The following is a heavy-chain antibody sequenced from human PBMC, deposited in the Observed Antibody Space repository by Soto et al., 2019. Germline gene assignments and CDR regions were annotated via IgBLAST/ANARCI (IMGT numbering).Heavy chain of an antibody. V-gene: IGHV4-39*01. CDR2: VYYSGGA. CDR1: GVSIHNSHSF. Sequence: ETLSLTCAVSGVSIHNSHSFWGWIRQPPGKGLEFIANVYYSGGAHYNPSFKSRVTISVDTATNQVSLRMSSVTAADTAVYFCGRVVEGATRHTDFDSWGQGTLVTVSS. J-gene: IGHJ5*01. D-gene: IGHD2-21*01. CDR3: GRVVEGATRHTDFDS.